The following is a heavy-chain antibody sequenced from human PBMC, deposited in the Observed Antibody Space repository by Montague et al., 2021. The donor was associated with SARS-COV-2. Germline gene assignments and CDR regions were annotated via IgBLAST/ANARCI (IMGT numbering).Heavy chain of an antibody. D-gene: IGHD3-10*01. V-gene: IGHV3-53*01. CDR2: IYSGGST. J-gene: IGHJ4*02. CDR3: ARAYFYDSGSYYSY. Sequence: SLRLSCAASGFTVSSNYMSWVRQAPGKGLEWVSLIYSGGSTFYADSVKGRFTISRDNSKNTLYLQMNSLRAEDTAVCYCARAYFYDSGSYYSYWGQGTLVTVSS. CDR1: GFTVSSNY.